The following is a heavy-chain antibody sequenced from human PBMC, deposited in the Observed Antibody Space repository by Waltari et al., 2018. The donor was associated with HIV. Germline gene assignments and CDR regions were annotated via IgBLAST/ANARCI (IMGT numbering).Heavy chain of an antibody. D-gene: IGHD2-2*01. V-gene: IGHV1-69*08. CDR1: GAILTSYT. J-gene: IGHJ3*02. Sequence: QVQLVQSGAEVKKPGSSVKVSCKASGAILTSYTISWVRQAPGQGLEWMARINPILDTADYAQKCQCRVTITAGKPTYTAYMELSSLRSDDTALYYCAREGQFLRSSTSDRPVYAFDKWGQGTKVTVSS. CDR3: AREGQFLRSSTSDRPVYAFDK. CDR2: INPILDTA.